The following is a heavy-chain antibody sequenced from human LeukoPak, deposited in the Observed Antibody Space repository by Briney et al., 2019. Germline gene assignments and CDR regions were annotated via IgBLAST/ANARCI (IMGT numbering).Heavy chain of an antibody. V-gene: IGHV5-51*01. J-gene: IGHJ5*02. Sequence: GESLKISCKGSGFTFSGYWIGWVRQMPGKGLEWMGSIYPGDSDTRYSPSFQGQVTISADKSISTAYLQWSSLKASGTAMYYCARTYYYDSSGYPRCFDPWGQGTLVTVSS. CDR3: ARTYYYDSSGYPRCFDP. CDR1: GFTFSGYW. D-gene: IGHD3-22*01. CDR2: IYPGDSDT.